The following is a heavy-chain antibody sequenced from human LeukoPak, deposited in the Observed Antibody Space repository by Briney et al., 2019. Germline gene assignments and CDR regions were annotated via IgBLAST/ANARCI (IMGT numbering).Heavy chain of an antibody. V-gene: IGHV1-8*01. CDR3: ARGYYGSGSADPEIDY. Sequence: ASVKVSCKASGYTFTSYDINWVRQATGQGLEWMGWMNPNSGNTGYAQKFQGRVTMTRNTSISTAYMELSSLRSEDTAVYYCARGYYGSGSADPEIDYWGQGTLVTVSS. CDR1: GYTFTSYD. CDR2: MNPNSGNT. J-gene: IGHJ4*02. D-gene: IGHD3-10*01.